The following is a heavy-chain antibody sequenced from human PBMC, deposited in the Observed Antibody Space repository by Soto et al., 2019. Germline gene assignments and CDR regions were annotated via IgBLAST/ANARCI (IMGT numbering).Heavy chain of an antibody. D-gene: IGHD2-8*01. Sequence: ASVKVSCKASGFTFSNYGLNWVRQAPGQGFEWMGWVSANNGHTNYAQNLQGRVSMTTDTSTSTAYMELRGLTFDDTAVYYCARDIESVTAKHFFFYYAMDVWGQGTTVTVSS. J-gene: IGHJ6*02. CDR1: GFTFSNYG. V-gene: IGHV1-18*01. CDR3: ARDIESVTAKHFFFYYAMDV. CDR2: VSANNGHT.